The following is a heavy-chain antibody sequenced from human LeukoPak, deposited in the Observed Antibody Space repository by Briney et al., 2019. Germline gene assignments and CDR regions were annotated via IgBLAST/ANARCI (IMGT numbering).Heavy chain of an antibody. V-gene: IGHV3-48*03. Sequence: GGSLRLSRAASGFTFSSYEMNWVRQAPGKGLEWVSYISSSGSTIYYADSVKGRSTISRDDAKNSLYLQMNSLRAEDTAVYYCARDPAPYSSSWYVNWLDPWGQGTLVTVSS. J-gene: IGHJ5*02. CDR1: GFTFSSYE. CDR3: ARDPAPYSSSWYVNWLDP. CDR2: ISSSGSTI. D-gene: IGHD6-13*01.